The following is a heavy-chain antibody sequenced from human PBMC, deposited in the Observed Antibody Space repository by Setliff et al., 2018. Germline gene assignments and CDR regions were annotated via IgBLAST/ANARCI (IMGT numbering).Heavy chain of an antibody. CDR3: AREVVVVKSAINYYYYMDV. CDR1: GGTFNSYA. V-gene: IGHV1-69*13. Sequence: ASVKVSCKASGGTFNSYAISWVRQAPGQGLEWMGGIIPIFGSANYARKFQGRVTVTADESTSTAYMELSSLRSEDTAVYYCAREVVVVKSAINYYYYMDVWGKGTMVTVSS. J-gene: IGHJ6*03. CDR2: IIPIFGSA. D-gene: IGHD2-2*01.